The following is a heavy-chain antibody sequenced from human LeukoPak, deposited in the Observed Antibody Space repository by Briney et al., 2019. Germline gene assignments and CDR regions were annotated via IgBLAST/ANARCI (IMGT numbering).Heavy chain of an antibody. D-gene: IGHD2-2*02. CDR3: ARGPCSSTSCYNFDY. J-gene: IGHJ4*02. CDR1: GFTFSDYY. V-gene: IGHV3-11*01. Sequence: GGSLRLSCAASGFTFSDYYMGWIRQAPGKGLEWVSYISSSGSTIYYADSVKGRFTISRDNAKNSLYLQMNSLRAEDTAVYYCARGPCSSTSCYNFDYWGQGTLVTVSS. CDR2: ISSSGSTI.